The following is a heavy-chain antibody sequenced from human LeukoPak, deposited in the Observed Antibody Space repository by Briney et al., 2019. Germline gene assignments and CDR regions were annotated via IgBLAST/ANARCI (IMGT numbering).Heavy chain of an antibody. Sequence: GASVKVSSKASGGTFSSYAISWVRQAPGQGLEWMGGIIPIFGTANYAQKFQGRVTITADKSTSTAYMELSSLRSEDTAVYYCARGVEAAAGTIYFDYWGQGTLVTVSS. J-gene: IGHJ4*02. CDR3: ARGVEAAAGTIYFDY. CDR2: IIPIFGTA. CDR1: GGTFSSYA. D-gene: IGHD6-13*01. V-gene: IGHV1-69*06.